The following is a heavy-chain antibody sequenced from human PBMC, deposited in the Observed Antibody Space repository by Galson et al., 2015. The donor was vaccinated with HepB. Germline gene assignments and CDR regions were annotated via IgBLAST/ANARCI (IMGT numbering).Heavy chain of an antibody. CDR1: GGSFSGYY. CDR2: INHSGST. J-gene: IGHJ4*02. Sequence: ETLSLTCAVYGGSFSGYYWSWIRQPPGKGLEWIGEINHSGSTNYNPSLKSRVTISVDTSKNQFSLKLSSVTAADTAVYYCARGPRYYYDSSGSLDYWGQGTLVTVSS. D-gene: IGHD3-22*01. V-gene: IGHV4-34*01. CDR3: ARGPRYYYDSSGSLDY.